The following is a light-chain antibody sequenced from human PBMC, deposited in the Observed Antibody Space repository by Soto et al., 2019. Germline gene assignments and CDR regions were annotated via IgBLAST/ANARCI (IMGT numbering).Light chain of an antibody. Sequence: EIVMTQSPATLSVSPGERATLSCRASQSVSNNLAWYQQKPGQAPRLLIYGAFTRATGIPARFSGSGSGTEFTLTISSLQSEDFAVYYCQQYNNWTFGQGTKVEIK. V-gene: IGKV3-15*01. CDR2: GAF. J-gene: IGKJ1*01. CDR1: QSVSNN. CDR3: QQYNNWT.